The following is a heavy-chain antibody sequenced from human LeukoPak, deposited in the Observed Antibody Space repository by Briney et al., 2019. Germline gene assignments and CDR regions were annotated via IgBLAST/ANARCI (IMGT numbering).Heavy chain of an antibody. CDR2: INWRSDEI. Sequence: GGSLRLSCSASGFAFDNYAMHWVRQAPMKGLEWVASINWRSDEIGYADSVMGRFTISRDNSKNTLYLQMNSLRAEDTAVYYCAKVYDYVWGSYRSIDAFDIWGQGTMVTVSS. CDR3: AKVYDYVWGSYRSIDAFDI. V-gene: IGHV3-9*01. J-gene: IGHJ3*02. CDR1: GFAFDNYA. D-gene: IGHD3-16*02.